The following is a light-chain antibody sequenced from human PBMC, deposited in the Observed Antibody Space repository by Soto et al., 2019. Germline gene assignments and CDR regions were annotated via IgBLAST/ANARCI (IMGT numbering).Light chain of an antibody. CDR1: SGSVSTTNN. CDR3: ILYMGSGISV. V-gene: IGLV8-61*01. Sequence: QAVVTQEPSFSVSPGGTVTLTCGLSSGSVSTTNNPSWYQQTPGQAPRTLIYNTNTRSSGVPDRFSGSILGNKAALTITGAQADDACDYYCILYMGSGISVFGGGTKLTVL. CDR2: NTN. J-gene: IGLJ3*02.